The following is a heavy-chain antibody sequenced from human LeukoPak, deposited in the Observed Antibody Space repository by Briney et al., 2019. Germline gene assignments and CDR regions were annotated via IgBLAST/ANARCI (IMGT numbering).Heavy chain of an antibody. CDR2: MYISGTT. J-gene: IGHJ4*02. Sequence: GGSLRLSPEASRFIVNSNYMSRVRQAPGKGLEWVSVMYISGTTYYADSVKGRFTISRDSSKNTVFLQMDNLRAEDTAVYYCARNPGGNYYAYWGQGALVTVAS. D-gene: IGHD1-26*01. V-gene: IGHV3-53*01. CDR3: ARNPGGNYYAY. CDR1: RFIVNSNY.